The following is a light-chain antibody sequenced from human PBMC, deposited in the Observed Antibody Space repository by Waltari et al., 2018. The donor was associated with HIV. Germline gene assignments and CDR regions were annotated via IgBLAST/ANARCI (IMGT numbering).Light chain of an antibody. V-gene: IGKV3-20*01. J-gene: IGKJ5*01. CDR3: SQYGYSPPIT. CDR1: HTVSTNY. CDR2: GAS. Sequence: EIVLTQSPGTMSLSPGERANLSCRASHTVSTNYLTWYHQKPGQAPRLLIYGASNRTTGIPDRFSGSGSGTDFTLTISRLEPEDSAVYYCSQYGYSPPITFGQGTRLEI.